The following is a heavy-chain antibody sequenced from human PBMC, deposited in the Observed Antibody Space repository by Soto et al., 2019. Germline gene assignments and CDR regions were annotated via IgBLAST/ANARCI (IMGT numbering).Heavy chain of an antibody. CDR1: GGTFSSYA. V-gene: IGHV1-69*12. CDR3: ASRDSRIFGSYYYYGMDV. Sequence: QVQLVQSGAEVKKPGSSVKVSCKASGGTFSSYAITWVRQAPGQGLEWMGGIIPIFGTANYAQKFQGRVTITADESTSTPYMELSTLRSADTAVYYCASRDSRIFGSYYYYGMDVWGQGNTVTVSS. J-gene: IGHJ6*02. D-gene: IGHD4-4*01. CDR2: IIPIFGTA.